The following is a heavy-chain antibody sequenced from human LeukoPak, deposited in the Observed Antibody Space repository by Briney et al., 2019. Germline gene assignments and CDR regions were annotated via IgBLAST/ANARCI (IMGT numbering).Heavy chain of an antibody. CDR1: GFTFSSYW. CDR2: IKQDGSEK. D-gene: IGHD2-2*01. J-gene: IGHJ5*02. V-gene: IGHV3-7*03. CDR3: ARDSSFYCSSTSCYAGNWFDP. Sequence: GGSLRLSCAASGFTFSSYWMSWVRQAPGKGLEWVANIKQDGSEKYYVGSVKGRFTISRDNAKNSLYLQMSSLRAEDTAVYYCARDSSFYCSSTSCYAGNWFDPWGQGTLVTVSS.